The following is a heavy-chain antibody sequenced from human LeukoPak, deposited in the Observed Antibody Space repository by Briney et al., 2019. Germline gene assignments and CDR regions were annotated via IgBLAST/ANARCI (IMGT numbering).Heavy chain of an antibody. J-gene: IGHJ4*02. D-gene: IGHD2-2*01. Sequence: GGSLRLSCAASGFTFSSYVMHWVRQAPGKGLEWVAFIRYDGSKKYYADSVKGRFTISRDKSKNTLYLQMNSLRAEDTAVYYCAKEGIVPAAPFDYWGQGTLVTVSS. CDR1: GFTFSSYV. CDR2: IRYDGSKK. CDR3: AKEGIVPAAPFDY. V-gene: IGHV3-30*02.